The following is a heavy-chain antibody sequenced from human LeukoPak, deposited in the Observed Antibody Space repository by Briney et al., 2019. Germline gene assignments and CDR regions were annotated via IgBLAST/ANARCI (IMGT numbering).Heavy chain of an antibody. CDR1: GGTFSSYA. D-gene: IGHD2-2*01. CDR2: IIPILGIA. V-gene: IGHV1-69*04. J-gene: IGHJ4*02. Sequence: GSSVKVSCKASGGTFSSYAISWVRQAPGQGLEWMGRIIPILGIANYAQKFQGRVTITADESTSTAYMELSSLRSEDTAVYYCARDVRYCSSTSCSDYWGQGTLVTVSS. CDR3: ARDVRYCSSTSCSDY.